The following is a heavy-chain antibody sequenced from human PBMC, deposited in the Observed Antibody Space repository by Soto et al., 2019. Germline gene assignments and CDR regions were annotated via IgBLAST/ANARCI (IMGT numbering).Heavy chain of an antibody. CDR2: ISTDGSKN. D-gene: IGHD2-15*01. CDR3: AKVPLRPYYFDY. V-gene: IGHV3-30*18. J-gene: IGHJ4*02. CDR1: GFTFSNYG. Sequence: QVQLVDSGGGVVQPGGSLRLSCAASGFTFSNYGMHWVRQAPGKGLEWVAFISTDGSKNYYAASVGGRFTISRDNSMNTLFLQMNSLRPEDTATYYSAKVPLRPYYFDYWGPGTLVTVSS.